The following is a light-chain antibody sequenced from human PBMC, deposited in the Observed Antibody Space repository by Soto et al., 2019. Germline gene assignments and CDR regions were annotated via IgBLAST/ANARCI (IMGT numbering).Light chain of an antibody. CDR3: QQYNSYSEA. CDR2: DVS. CDR1: QSINGR. J-gene: IGKJ1*01. V-gene: IGKV1-5*01. Sequence: DIQMTQSPSTLSASIGDRVTITCRASQSINGRLAWYQQKPGRPPKLLIYDVSFLESGVPSRFSGSGSGTDFNLTISSLRPDDFATFYCQQYNSYSEAFGQGTKVELK.